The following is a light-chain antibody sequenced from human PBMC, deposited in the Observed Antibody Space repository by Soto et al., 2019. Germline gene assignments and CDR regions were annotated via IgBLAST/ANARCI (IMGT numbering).Light chain of an antibody. V-gene: IGLV2-8*01. J-gene: IGLJ1*01. CDR3: SSHGGSNNFYI. Sequence: QSALTQPPSASGSPGQSVTISCIGTSSDVGAYNYVSWYQQHPGKVPKLMIYEVSKRPSGVPDRFSASKSGNTASLTVSGLQAEDEADYYCSSHGGSNNFYIFGNRTKVTVL. CDR1: SSDVGAYNY. CDR2: EVS.